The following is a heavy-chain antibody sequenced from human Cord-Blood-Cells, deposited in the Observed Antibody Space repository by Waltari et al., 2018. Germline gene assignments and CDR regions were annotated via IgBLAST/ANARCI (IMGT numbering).Heavy chain of an antibody. V-gene: IGHV3-21*01. J-gene: IGHJ4*02. D-gene: IGHD6-13*01. Sequence: EVQLVESGGGLVKPGGSLRLSCAASGFTFSSYSMNWVRQALGKGLEWVSAMSRSSRYIYYADSVKGRFTISRDNAKNSLYLQMNSLRAEDTAVYYCAREAPGIAAAGIDYWGQGTLVTVSS. CDR2: MSRSSRYI. CDR3: AREAPGIAAAGIDY. CDR1: GFTFSSYS.